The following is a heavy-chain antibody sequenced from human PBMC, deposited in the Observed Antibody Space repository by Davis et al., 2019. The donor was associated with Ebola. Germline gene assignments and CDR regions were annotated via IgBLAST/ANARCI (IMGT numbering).Heavy chain of an antibody. D-gene: IGHD6-19*01. CDR2: IYSGGST. Sequence: GESLKISCAASGFTVSSNYMSWVRQAPGKGLEWGSVIYSGGSTYYADSVKGRFSISRHNSRNTLYLQMNSLRAEDTAVYYCAAYSSGWYGWGQGTLVTVSS. V-gene: IGHV3-53*04. CDR3: AAYSSGWYG. J-gene: IGHJ4*02. CDR1: GFTVSSNY.